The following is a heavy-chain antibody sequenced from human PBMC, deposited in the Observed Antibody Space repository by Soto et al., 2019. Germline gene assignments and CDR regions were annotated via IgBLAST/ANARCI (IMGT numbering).Heavy chain of an antibody. Sequence: GGSLRLSCAASGVPFTNYAMNWVRQAPGMGLEWVATISNTGGGTYYADSVKGRFTISRDNSKNTLYLQMSSLRVEDTAVYYCAKDRLAGNFDYWGQGTQVTVSS. CDR2: ISNTGGGT. J-gene: IGHJ4*02. CDR3: AKDRLAGNFDY. V-gene: IGHV3-23*01. CDR1: GVPFTNYA.